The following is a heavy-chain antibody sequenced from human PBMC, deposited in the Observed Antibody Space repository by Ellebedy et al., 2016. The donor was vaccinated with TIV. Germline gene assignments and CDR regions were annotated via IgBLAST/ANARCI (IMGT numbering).Heavy chain of an antibody. D-gene: IGHD3-10*02. CDR2: IYTDDTT. J-gene: IGHJ2*01. V-gene: IGHV3-66*01. CDR1: EFTVSYNY. Sequence: GGSLRLSCAASEFTVSYNYMNWVRQAPGKGPEWVSGIYTDDTTYYADSVRGRFTIFRDNSKNTRYLQLKSLRTEDTAVYYCARAAFFDVDLSGWYFDLWGRGTLVTVSS. CDR3: ARAAFFDVDLSGWYFDL.